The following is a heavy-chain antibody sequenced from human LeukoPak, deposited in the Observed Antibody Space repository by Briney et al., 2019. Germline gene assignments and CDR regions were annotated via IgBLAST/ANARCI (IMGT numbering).Heavy chain of an antibody. Sequence: HPGRSLRLSCAASGFTVSSNYMSWVRQAPGKGLEWVSVLYSGGSTYYADSVKGRFTISRDKSKNTLYLQMNSLRAEDTAVYYCARLPCSSSWSTCGSWGQGTLVTVSS. CDR1: GFTVSSNY. CDR3: ARLPCSSSWSTCGS. J-gene: IGHJ5*02. D-gene: IGHD6-13*01. CDR2: LYSGGST. V-gene: IGHV3-53*01.